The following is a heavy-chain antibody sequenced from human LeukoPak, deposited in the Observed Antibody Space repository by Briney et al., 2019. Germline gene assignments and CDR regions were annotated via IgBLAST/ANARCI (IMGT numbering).Heavy chain of an antibody. CDR2: IIPILGIA. V-gene: IGHV1-69*04. CDR1: GGTFSSYA. D-gene: IGHD4-23*01. Sequence: GSSVKVSCKASGGTFSSYAISWVRQAPGQGLEWMGRIIPILGIANYAQKFQGRVTITADESTSTAYMELSSLRSEDTAVYYCARGQAVVTPYYYYGMDVWGQGTTVTVSS. J-gene: IGHJ6*02. CDR3: ARGQAVVTPYYYYGMDV.